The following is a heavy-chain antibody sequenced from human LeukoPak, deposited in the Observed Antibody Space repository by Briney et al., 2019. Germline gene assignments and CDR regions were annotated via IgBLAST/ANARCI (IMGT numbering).Heavy chain of an antibody. D-gene: IGHD5-24*01. V-gene: IGHV3-64*01. CDR2: INTDGGTT. J-gene: IGHJ4*02. CDR3: ARDGVATNDY. Sequence: GSLRLSCAASGFTFSTFAMQWVRQAPEKGLEYVSGINTDGGTTFYANSEKGRFTISRDNPKNTLYLQMGSLRVEDTAVYYCARDGVATNDYWGQGTLVTVSS. CDR1: GFTFSTFA.